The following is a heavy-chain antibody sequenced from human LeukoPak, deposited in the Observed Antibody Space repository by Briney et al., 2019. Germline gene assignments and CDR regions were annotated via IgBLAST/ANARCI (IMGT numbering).Heavy chain of an antibody. D-gene: IGHD6-19*01. CDR1: GFTFSSYS. V-gene: IGHV3-21*01. CDR2: ISSSSSYI. CDR3: ARWQSPGSEGFDY. J-gene: IGHJ4*02. Sequence: PGGSLRLSCATSGFTFSSYSMTWVRQAPGKGLEWVSSISSSSSYIYYADSVKGRFTISRDNAKNSLYMQMNSLRAEDTAVYYCARWQSPGSEGFDYWGQGTLVTVSS.